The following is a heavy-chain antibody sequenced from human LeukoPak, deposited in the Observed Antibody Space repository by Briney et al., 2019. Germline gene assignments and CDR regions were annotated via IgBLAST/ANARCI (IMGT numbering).Heavy chain of an antibody. J-gene: IGHJ4*02. Sequence: GRSLRLSCAASGFTLSNYGMHWVRQAPGKGLEWVAVISYDGSNKFYADSVKGRFTISRDNSKNTLYLQMNSLRAEDTAVYYCAKDPSLITMVRGVLKLSYYFDYWGQGTLVTVSS. V-gene: IGHV3-30*18. D-gene: IGHD3-10*01. CDR1: GFTLSNYG. CDR3: AKDPSLITMVRGVLKLSYYFDY. CDR2: ISYDGSNK.